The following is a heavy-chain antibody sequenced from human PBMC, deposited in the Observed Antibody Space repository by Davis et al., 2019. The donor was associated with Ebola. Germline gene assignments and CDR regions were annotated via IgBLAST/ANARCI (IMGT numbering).Heavy chain of an antibody. Sequence: GESLKISCAASGFTFSSYAMHWVRQAPGKGLEWVAVISYDGSNKYYADSVKGRFTISRDNSKNTLYLQMNSLRAADTAVYYCAKRISGYSFDSWGQGTLVTVSS. CDR1: GFTFSSYA. CDR3: AKRISGYSFDS. D-gene: IGHD6-25*01. V-gene: IGHV3-30-3*01. CDR2: ISYDGSNK. J-gene: IGHJ4*02.